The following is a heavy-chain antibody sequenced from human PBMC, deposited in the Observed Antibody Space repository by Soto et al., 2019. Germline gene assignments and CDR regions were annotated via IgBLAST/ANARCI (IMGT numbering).Heavy chain of an antibody. V-gene: IGHV1-3*01. CDR2: INPGNGDT. J-gene: IGHJ5*02. Sequence: ASVKVSCKASGYTFTSYGISWLRQAPGQRLEWMGWINPGNGDTKYSQTFQGRVTITSDTSASTAYMELSSLRSEDTAVYFCTRDPGRSWFDPWGQGTLVTVSS. D-gene: IGHD3-10*01. CDR3: TRDPGRSWFDP. CDR1: GYTFTSYG.